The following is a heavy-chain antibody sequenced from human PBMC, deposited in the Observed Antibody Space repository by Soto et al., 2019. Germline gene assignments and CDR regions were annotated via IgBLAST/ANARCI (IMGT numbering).Heavy chain of an antibody. V-gene: IGHV1-18*01. J-gene: IGHJ6*02. Sequence: QVQLVQSGAEVKKPGASVKVSCKASGYTFTSYGISWVRQAPGQGLEWMGWISAYNGNTNYAQKLQGSVTMTTDTATSTAYMELRSLRSDDTAVYYCARDGDLKYYYDSSGYYYYYYGMDVWGQGTTVTVSS. CDR2: ISAYNGNT. CDR1: GYTFTSYG. D-gene: IGHD3-22*01. CDR3: ARDGDLKYYYDSSGYYYYYYGMDV.